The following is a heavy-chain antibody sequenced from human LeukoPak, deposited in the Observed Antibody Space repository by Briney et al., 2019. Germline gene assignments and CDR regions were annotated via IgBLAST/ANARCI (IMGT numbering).Heavy chain of an antibody. D-gene: IGHD4-17*01. Sequence: GGSLRLSCAASGFTFSSYSMNWIRQAPGKGLEWVSSISSSTSYIYYADSVKGRFTISKDNAKNSLYPQMNSLRAEDTAVYYCARAGGSTVSHSDYWGQGTLVTVSS. J-gene: IGHJ4*02. V-gene: IGHV3-21*01. CDR1: GFTFSSYS. CDR2: ISSSTSYI. CDR3: ARAGGSTVSHSDY.